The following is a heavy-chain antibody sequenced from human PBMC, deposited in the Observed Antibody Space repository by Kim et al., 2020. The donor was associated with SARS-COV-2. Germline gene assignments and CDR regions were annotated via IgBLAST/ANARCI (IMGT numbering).Heavy chain of an antibody. D-gene: IGHD3-9*01. V-gene: IGHV4-59*01. Sequence: SETLSLTCTVSGGSISSYYWSWIRQPPGKGLEWIGYIYYSGSTNYNPSLKSRVTISVDTSKNQFSLKLSSVTAADTAVYYCARILVRNYDILTGYYPPWFDPWGQGTLVTVSS. CDR2: IYYSGST. J-gene: IGHJ5*02. CDR1: GGSISSYY. CDR3: ARILVRNYDILTGYYPPWFDP.